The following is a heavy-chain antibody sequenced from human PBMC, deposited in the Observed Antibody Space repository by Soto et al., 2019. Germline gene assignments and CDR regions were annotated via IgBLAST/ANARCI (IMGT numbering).Heavy chain of an antibody. CDR3: ARVGSSGWSPDY. V-gene: IGHV4-59*01. D-gene: IGHD6-19*01. CDR1: GGSISGYY. Sequence: SETLSLTCTVSGGSISGYYWTWIRQPPGKGLEWIGYIFYSGVTNYNPSLKSRVTLSVDTSKNQFSLKLRSVTAADTAVYYCARVGSSGWSPDYWGRGTLVTVSS. J-gene: IGHJ4*02. CDR2: IFYSGVT.